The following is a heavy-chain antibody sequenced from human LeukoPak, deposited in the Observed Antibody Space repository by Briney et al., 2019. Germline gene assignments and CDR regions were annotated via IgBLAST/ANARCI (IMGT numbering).Heavy chain of an antibody. CDR2: ISYDGSNK. D-gene: IGHD6-19*01. Sequence: PGGSLRLSCAASGCTFSRYAMHWVRQAPGKGLEWVAVISYDGSNKYYADSVRGRFTISRDNSKNTLYLQMNSLRAEDTAVYYCARDEGSTVAGTNYYYGMDVWGQGTTVTLPS. V-gene: IGHV3-30*04. CDR1: GCTFSRYA. CDR3: ARDEGSTVAGTNYYYGMDV. J-gene: IGHJ6*02.